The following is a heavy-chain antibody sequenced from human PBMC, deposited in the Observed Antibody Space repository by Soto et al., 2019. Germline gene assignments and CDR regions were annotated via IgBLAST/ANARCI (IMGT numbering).Heavy chain of an antibody. J-gene: IGHJ6*03. D-gene: IGHD2-2*01. V-gene: IGHV4-59*01. CDR1: GGSISSYY. CDR2: IYYSGST. Sequence: PSETLSLTCTVSGGSISSYYWSWIRQPPGKGLEWIGYIYYSGSTNHNPSLKSRVTISVDTSKNQFSLKLSSVTAADTAVYYCARGAVVVVPAAHHYMDVWGKGTTVTVSS. CDR3: ARGAVVVVPAAHHYMDV.